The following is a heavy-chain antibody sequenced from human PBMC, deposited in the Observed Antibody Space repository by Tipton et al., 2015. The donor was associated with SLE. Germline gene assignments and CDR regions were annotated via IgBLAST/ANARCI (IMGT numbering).Heavy chain of an antibody. J-gene: IGHJ6*02. Sequence: LRLSCAVYGGSFSGYYWSWIRQPPGKGLEWIGEINHSGSTNYNPSLKSRVTISVDTSKNQFSLKLSSVTAADTAVYYCARQAGIAAAGTELYYYYGMDVWGQGTTVTVSS. CDR3: ARQAGIAAAGTELYYYYGMDV. V-gene: IGHV4-34*01. CDR1: GGSFSGYY. D-gene: IGHD6-13*01. CDR2: INHSGST.